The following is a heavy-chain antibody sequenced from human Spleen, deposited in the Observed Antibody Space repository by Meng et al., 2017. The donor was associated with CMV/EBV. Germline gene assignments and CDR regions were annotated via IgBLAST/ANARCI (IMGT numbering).Heavy chain of an antibody. D-gene: IGHD2-15*01. Sequence: FSSYTIRWLGQAAGQGLEWVGRVVPVLSMATYAHKYQDRVTIIADKRTTTVYMELGGLRCEDRGVYFCAKDRPQQYGSGNYHLGWFDGWGEGTLVTVSS. J-gene: IGHJ5*02. CDR3: AKDRPQQYGSGNYHLGWFDG. CDR1: FSSYT. V-gene: IGHV1-69*02. CDR2: VVPVLSMA.